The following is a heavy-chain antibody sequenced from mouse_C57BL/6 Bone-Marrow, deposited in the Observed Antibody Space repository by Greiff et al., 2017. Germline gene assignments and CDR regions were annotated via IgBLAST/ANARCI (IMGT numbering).Heavy chain of an antibody. CDR3: AGDYYDYDLAWFAY. V-gene: IGHV12-3*01. D-gene: IGHD2-4*01. CDR1: GFPITSGYY. Sequence: QLQESGPGLVKPSQSLFLTCSITGFPITSGYYWIWIRQSPGKPLEWMGYITHSGETFYNPSLQSPISITRETSKNQFFLQLNSVTTEDTAMYYCAGDYYDYDLAWFAYWGQGTLVTVSA. J-gene: IGHJ3*01. CDR2: ITHSGET.